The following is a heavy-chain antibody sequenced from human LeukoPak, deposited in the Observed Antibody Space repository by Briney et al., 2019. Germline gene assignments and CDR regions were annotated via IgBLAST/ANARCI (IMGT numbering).Heavy chain of an antibody. CDR2: IYYSGST. J-gene: IGHJ3*02. CDR1: GGSISSYY. CDR3: ARGDEPDDAFDI. Sequence: SETLSLTCTVSGGSISSYYWSWTRQPPGKGLEWIGYIYYSGSTNYNPSLKSRVTISVDTSKNQFSLKLSSVTAADTAVYYCARGDEPDDAFDIWGQGTMVTVSS. V-gene: IGHV4-59*01.